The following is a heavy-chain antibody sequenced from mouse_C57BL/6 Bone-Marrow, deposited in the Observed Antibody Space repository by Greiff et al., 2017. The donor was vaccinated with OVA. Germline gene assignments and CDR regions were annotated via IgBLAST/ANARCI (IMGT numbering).Heavy chain of an antibody. V-gene: IGHV5-17*01. CDR3: AYYGSSNAIDY. D-gene: IGHD1-1*01. CDR2: ISSGGSTI. J-gene: IGHJ4*01. CDR1: GFDFPAYG. Sequence: EVKLVESGGGLVKPGGSLKLSCEANGFDFPAYGMHWVRKTPEKGLEWVADISSGGSTIYYADTVKGRFTISRDNAKKTLYLQMTSLRSEDTAVYYCAYYGSSNAIDYWGQGTPVTVSA.